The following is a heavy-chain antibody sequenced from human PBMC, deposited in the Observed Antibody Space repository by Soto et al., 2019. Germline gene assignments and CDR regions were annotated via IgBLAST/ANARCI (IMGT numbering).Heavy chain of an antibody. D-gene: IGHD6-19*01. CDR2: IYWDDDK. J-gene: IGHJ4*02. V-gene: IGHV2-5*02. CDR1: GFSLNTGGVG. Sequence: QITLKESGPTVVKPTQTLTLTCSLSGFSLNTGGVGVGWIRQTPGKALEWLAVIYWDDDKSWNPSLRDRLTINRDASDDPVVLTVTNMDPVDTGTYYCARRRGGFGGGWTTPHFDYWGQGTLVTVSS. CDR3: ARRRGGFGGGWTTPHFDY.